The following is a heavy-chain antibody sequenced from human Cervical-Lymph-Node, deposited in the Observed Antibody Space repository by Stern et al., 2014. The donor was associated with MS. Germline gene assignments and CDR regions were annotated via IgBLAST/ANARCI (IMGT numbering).Heavy chain of an antibody. CDR2: IYPGDSET. V-gene: IGHV5-51*03. CDR3: ARRGHGYMGIDY. J-gene: IGHJ4*02. CDR1: GYRFTNNW. D-gene: IGHD1-1*01. Sequence: EVQLEESGAEVRKPGESLRISCEVSGYRFTNNWIGWVRQMPGKGLEWMGIIYPGDSETRYSPSIQGQVTILVDKSKSINTLQWSSLKASDTAIYYCARRGHGYMGIDYWGQGTLVTVSS.